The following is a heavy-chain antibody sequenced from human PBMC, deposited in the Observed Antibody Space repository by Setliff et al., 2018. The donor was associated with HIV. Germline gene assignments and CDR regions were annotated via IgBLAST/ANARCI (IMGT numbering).Heavy chain of an antibody. D-gene: IGHD6-13*01. CDR3: ARESGVAAGAFDS. V-gene: IGHV4-59*01. CDR2: IYNSEMI. J-gene: IGHJ4*02. CDR1: GASISSDT. Sequence: SETLSLTCIVSGASISSDTWSWIRQPPGKGLQWIGFIYNSEMINYNPSLKSRVSMSLDTSKNQFSLKLTSVTAADTAVYYCARESGVAAGAFDSWGQGTLVTVSS.